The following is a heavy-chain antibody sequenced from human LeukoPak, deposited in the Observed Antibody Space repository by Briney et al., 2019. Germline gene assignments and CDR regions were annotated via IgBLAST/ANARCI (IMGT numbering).Heavy chain of an antibody. CDR1: GGTFSSYA. CDR2: IIPIFGTA. J-gene: IGHJ4*02. CDR3: ARARAWAAPLAPFDY. D-gene: IGHD6-13*01. Sequence: SVKVSCKASGGTFSSYAISWVRQAPGQGLEWMGGIIPIFGTANYAQKFQGRVTITADESTSTAYMELSSLRSEDTAVYYCARARAWAAPLAPFDYWGQGTLVTVSS. V-gene: IGHV1-69*13.